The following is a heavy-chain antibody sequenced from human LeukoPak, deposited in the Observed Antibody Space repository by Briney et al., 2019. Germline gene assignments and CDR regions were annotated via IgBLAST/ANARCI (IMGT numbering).Heavy chain of an antibody. Sequence: GGSLRLSCAASGLSGFTFSNAWMSWVRQAPGKGLEWVSYISSSGSTIYYADSVKGRFTISRDNAKNSLYLQMNSLRAEDTAVYYCARDLTDYYDRRFDYWGQGTLVTVSS. D-gene: IGHD3-22*01. V-gene: IGHV3-11*04. CDR3: ARDLTDYYDRRFDY. CDR1: GLSGFTFSNAW. CDR2: ISSSGSTI. J-gene: IGHJ4*02.